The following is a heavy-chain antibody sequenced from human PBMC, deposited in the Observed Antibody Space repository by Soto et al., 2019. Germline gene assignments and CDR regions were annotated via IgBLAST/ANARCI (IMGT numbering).Heavy chain of an antibody. CDR3: AKRATPMASSTYYFDY. CDR1: GFTFSDYA. V-gene: IGHV3-23*01. J-gene: IGHJ4*02. D-gene: IGHD5-18*01. CDR2: IGGSGVST. Sequence: GGSLRLSCAASGFTFSDYAMTWVRQAPGKGLEWVSNIGGSGVSTYFADSVKGRFTISRDNSKNTLYLQMNSLRAEDTAVYYCAKRATPMASSTYYFDYWGQGTLVTVSS.